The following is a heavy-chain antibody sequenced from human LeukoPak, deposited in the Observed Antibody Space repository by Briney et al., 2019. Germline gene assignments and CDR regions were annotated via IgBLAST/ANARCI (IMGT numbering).Heavy chain of an antibody. Sequence: SETLSLTCAVYGGSSSDYYWTWIRQPPGKGLEWIGEINHRGSPNNNPSLKSRVSISFDTSKNQFSLKLTSVTAADTAVYYCGSRRTAMFGVIKGPIDYWGQGTLVTVSS. CDR2: INHRGSP. CDR1: GGSSSDYY. CDR3: GSRRTAMFGVIKGPIDY. J-gene: IGHJ4*02. D-gene: IGHD3-3*01. V-gene: IGHV4-34*01.